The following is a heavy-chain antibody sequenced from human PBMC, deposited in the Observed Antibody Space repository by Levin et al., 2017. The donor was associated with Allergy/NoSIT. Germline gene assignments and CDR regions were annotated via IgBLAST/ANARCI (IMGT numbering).Heavy chain of an antibody. V-gene: IGHV6-1*01. D-gene: IGHD3-10*01. CDR3: ARDQPLGSGGTGGALSGFDS. CDR2: TFYRSKWFY. Sequence: PSETLSLTCAISGDSVSTNTAAWNWIRQSPSRGLEWLGRTFYRSKWFYDYGESVRSRITINPDTSTNHFSLQLNSVTPEDTAVYYCARDQPLGSGGTGGALSGFDSWGQGTEVIVSS. CDR1: GDSVSTNTAA. J-gene: IGHJ3*02.